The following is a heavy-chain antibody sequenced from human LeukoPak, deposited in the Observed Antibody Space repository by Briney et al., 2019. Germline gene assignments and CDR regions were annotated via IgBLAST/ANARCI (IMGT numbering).Heavy chain of an antibody. Sequence: GGSLRLSCAASGFTFSSYAMSWVRQAPGKGMEWVSAISGSGGSTYYADSVKGRFTISRDNSKNTLYLQMNSLRAEDTAVYYCANLYYYDSSGYQNYWGQGTLVTVSS. CDR1: GFTFSSYA. CDR2: ISGSGGST. J-gene: IGHJ4*02. D-gene: IGHD3-22*01. V-gene: IGHV3-23*01. CDR3: ANLYYYDSSGYQNY.